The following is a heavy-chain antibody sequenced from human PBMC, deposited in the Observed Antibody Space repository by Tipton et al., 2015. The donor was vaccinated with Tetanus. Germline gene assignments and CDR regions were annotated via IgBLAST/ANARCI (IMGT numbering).Heavy chain of an antibody. CDR2: ISGTSRYI. J-gene: IGHJ4*02. CDR3: AREGLVVGPAKLSYFAS. Sequence: SLRLSCEVSGFSFSNYKMNWVRQGPGRGLEWVSAISGTSRYINYADSVKGRFTISRDNAKNTLFLEMNSLRPEDTAAYYCAREGLVVGPAKLSYFASWGQGSRVLVYS. D-gene: IGHD6-25*01. CDR1: GFSFSNYK. V-gene: IGHV3-21*01.